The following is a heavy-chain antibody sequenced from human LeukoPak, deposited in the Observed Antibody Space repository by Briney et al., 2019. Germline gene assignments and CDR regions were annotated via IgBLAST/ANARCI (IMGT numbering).Heavy chain of an antibody. V-gene: IGHV4-39*07. CDR3: ARDCGGDCYSFDY. CDR2: IYYSGST. Sequence: PSETLSLTCTVSGGSISSSSYYWGWIRQPPGKGLEWIGSIYYSGSTYYNPSLKSRVTISVDTSKNQFSLKLSSVTAADTAVYYCARDCGGDCYSFDYWGQGTLVTVPS. J-gene: IGHJ4*02. CDR1: GGSISSSSYY. D-gene: IGHD2-21*02.